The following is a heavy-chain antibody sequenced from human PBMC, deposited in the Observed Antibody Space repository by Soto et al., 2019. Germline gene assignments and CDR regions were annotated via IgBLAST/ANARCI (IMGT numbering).Heavy chain of an antibody. J-gene: IGHJ5*02. V-gene: IGHV4-39*01. CDR1: GGSISSGGYS. CDR3: ATSNWFDP. CDR2: IYYSGST. Sequence: SETLSLTCTVSGGSISSGGYSWSWIRQPPGKGLEWIGYIYYSGSTYYNPSLKSRVTISVDTSKNQFSLKLSSVSATDTAVYYCATSNWFDPWGQGTLVTVSS.